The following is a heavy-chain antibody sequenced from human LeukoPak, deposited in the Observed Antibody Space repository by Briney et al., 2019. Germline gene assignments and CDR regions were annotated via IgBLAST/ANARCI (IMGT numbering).Heavy chain of an antibody. CDR1: GYTFTGYY. V-gene: IGHV1-2*02. J-gene: IGHJ6*03. CDR2: INPNSGGT. Sequence: GASVKVSCKASGYTFTGYYMHWVRQAPGQGLEWMGWINPNSGGTNYVQKFQGRVTMTRDTSISTAYMELSSLRSEDTAVYYCARCNYRYYYYYMDVWGKGTTVTVSS. CDR3: ARCNYRYYYYYMDV. D-gene: IGHD4-11*01.